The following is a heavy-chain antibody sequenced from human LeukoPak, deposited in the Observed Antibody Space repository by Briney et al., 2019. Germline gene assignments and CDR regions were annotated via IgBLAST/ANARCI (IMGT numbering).Heavy chain of an antibody. Sequence: SETLSLTCAVPGGSISSSNWWSWVRQPPGKGLEWIGEIYHSGSTNYNPSLKSRVTISVDKSKNQFSLKLTSVTAADTAVYYCARGDRYSSSWPFDFWGQGTLVTVSS. J-gene: IGHJ4*02. CDR2: IYHSGST. V-gene: IGHV4-4*02. CDR3: ARGDRYSSSWPFDF. D-gene: IGHD6-13*01. CDR1: GGSISSSNW.